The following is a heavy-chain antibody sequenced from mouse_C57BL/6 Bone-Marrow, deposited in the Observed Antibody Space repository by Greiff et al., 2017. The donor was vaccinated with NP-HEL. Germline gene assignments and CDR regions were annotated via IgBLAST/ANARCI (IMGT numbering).Heavy chain of an antibody. CDR2: INPNNSGT. CDR1: GYTFTDYY. CDR3: ASPSSGDY. D-gene: IGHD3-1*01. J-gene: IGHJ4*01. Sequence: EVQLQQSGPELVKPGASVKISCKASGYTFTDYYMNWVKQSHGKSLEWIGDINPNNSGTSYNQKFKGKATLTVDKSSSTAYMELRSLTSEDSAVYYCASPSSGDYWGQGTSVTVSS. V-gene: IGHV1-26*01.